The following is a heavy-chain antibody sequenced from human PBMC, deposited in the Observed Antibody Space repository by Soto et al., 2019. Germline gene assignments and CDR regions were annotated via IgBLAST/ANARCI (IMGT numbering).Heavy chain of an antibody. CDR3: EREYSGIIDQ. CDR1: GSIVGSLS. CDR2: ISFDGNNE. V-gene: IGHV3-30-3*01. Sequence: XVSLTLFFVVSGSIVGSLSAHWVRQAPGKGLEWVADISFDGNNEYYADSVKGRFTISRDNSKSTLYLQMNSLRAEDTAVYYCEREYSGIIDQWGQGTLVTVSS. D-gene: IGHD1-26*01. J-gene: IGHJ5*02.